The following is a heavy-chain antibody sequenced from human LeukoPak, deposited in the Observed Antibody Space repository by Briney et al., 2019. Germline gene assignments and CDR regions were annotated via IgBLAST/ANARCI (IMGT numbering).Heavy chain of an antibody. CDR3: ARMTGYGDYVYYYYYGMDV. CDR1: GGSISSYY. J-gene: IGHJ6*02. Sequence: PSETLSLTCTVSGGSISSYYWSWIRQPPGKGLEWIGYIYYSGSTNYNPSLKSRVTISVDTSKNQFSLKLSSVTAADTAVYYCARMTGYGDYVYYYYYGMDVWGQGTTVTVSS. CDR2: IYYSGST. V-gene: IGHV4-59*01. D-gene: IGHD4-17*01.